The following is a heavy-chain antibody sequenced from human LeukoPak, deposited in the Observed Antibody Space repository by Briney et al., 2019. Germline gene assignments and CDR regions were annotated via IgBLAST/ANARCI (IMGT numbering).Heavy chain of an antibody. V-gene: IGHV4-59*01. CDR1: GGSISSYY. J-gene: IGHJ4*02. Sequence: PSETLSLTCTVSGGSISSYYWSWIRQPPGKGLEWIGYIYYSGSTNYNPSLKSRVTISVDTSKNQFSLKLSSVTAADTAVYYCARYYYDSSGYYSFGYWGQRTLVTVSS. CDR2: IYYSGST. CDR3: ARYYYDSSGYYSFGY. D-gene: IGHD3-22*01.